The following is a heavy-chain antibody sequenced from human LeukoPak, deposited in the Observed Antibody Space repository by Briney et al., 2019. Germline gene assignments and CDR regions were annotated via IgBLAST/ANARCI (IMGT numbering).Heavy chain of an antibody. V-gene: IGHV3-23*01. D-gene: IGHD3-22*01. J-gene: IGHJ4*02. Sequence: GGSLRLPCAASGFTFSSYAMSWVRQAPGKGLEWVSAISGSGGSTYYADSVKGRFTISRDNSKNTLYLQMNSLRAEDTAVYYCAKMDDSSGYYSDWGQGTLVTVSS. CDR2: ISGSGGST. CDR1: GFTFSSYA. CDR3: AKMDDSSGYYSD.